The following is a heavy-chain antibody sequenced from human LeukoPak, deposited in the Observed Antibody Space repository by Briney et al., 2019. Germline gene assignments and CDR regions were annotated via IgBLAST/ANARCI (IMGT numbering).Heavy chain of an antibody. CDR1: GGSISSYY. D-gene: IGHD6-13*01. Sequence: SETLSLTCTVSGGSISSYYWSWIRQPPGKGLEWIGYIYYSGSTNYNPSLKCRVAISVDASKNQFSLKLSCVTAADTAVSYCERVGSSSWYGFAAFNIWGQGTMVTVSS. CDR2: IYYSGST. V-gene: IGHV4-59*01. J-gene: IGHJ3*02. CDR3: ERVGSSSWYGFAAFNI.